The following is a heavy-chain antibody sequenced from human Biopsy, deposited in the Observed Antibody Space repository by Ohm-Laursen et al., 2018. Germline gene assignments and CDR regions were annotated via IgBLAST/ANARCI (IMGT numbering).Heavy chain of an antibody. CDR2: IYPNNGDT. Sequence: GSSVKVSCKASGDAFLGYYLHWVRQAPGQGLEWMGSIYPNNGDTDFAQKFQGRVSMTRDTSVSTAYLELSSLRSDDTAIYYCARDLLVWSLPSWGQGTLVTVSS. D-gene: IGHD3-3*01. V-gene: IGHV1-2*02. CDR3: ARDLLVWSLPS. J-gene: IGHJ4*02. CDR1: GDAFLGYY.